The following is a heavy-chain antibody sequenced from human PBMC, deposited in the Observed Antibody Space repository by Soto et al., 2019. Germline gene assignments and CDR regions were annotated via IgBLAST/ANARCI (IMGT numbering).Heavy chain of an antibody. Sequence: GGSLRLSCAASGFTFTIYAMTWVRQAPGKGLEWVGHIRGRSSGGTADYAAPVEGRFTISRDDSKNTLYLHMNSLKTEDTAVYYCTWKGATFDYWGQGTLVTVSS. CDR3: TWKGATFDY. CDR1: GFTFTIYA. D-gene: IGHD1-26*01. V-gene: IGHV3-15*01. J-gene: IGHJ4*02. CDR2: IRGRSSGGTA.